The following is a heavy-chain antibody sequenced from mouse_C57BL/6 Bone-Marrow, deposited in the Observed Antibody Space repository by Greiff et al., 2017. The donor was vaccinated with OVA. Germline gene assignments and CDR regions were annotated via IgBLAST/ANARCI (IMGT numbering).Heavy chain of an antibody. CDR1: GYSITSGYY. J-gene: IGHJ2*01. CDR3: ARGGLRRRGY. V-gene: IGHV3-6*01. Sequence: ESGPGLVKPSQSLSLTCSVTGYSITSGYYWNWIRQFPGNKLEWMGYISYDGSNNYNPSLKNRISITRDTSKNQFFLKLNSVTTEDTATYYCARGGLRRRGYWGQGTTLTVSS. CDR2: ISYDGSN. D-gene: IGHD2-4*01.